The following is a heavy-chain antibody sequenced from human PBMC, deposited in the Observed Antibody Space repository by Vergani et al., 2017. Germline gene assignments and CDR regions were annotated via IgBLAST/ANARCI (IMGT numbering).Heavy chain of an antibody. CDR3: ASSAGLHRLYWYFDL. V-gene: IGHV3-9*01. J-gene: IGHJ2*01. D-gene: IGHD6-13*01. CDR2: ISWNSGSI. Sequence: EVQLVESGGGLVQPGRSLRLSCAASGFTFDDYAMHWVRQAPGKGLEWVSGISWNSGSIGYADSVKGRFTISRDNAKNSLYLQMNSLRAEDTAVYYCASSAGLHRLYWYFDLWGRGTLVTVSS. CDR1: GFTFDDYA.